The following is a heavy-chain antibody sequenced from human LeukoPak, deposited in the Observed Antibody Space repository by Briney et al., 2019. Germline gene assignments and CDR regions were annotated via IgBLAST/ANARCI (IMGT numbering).Heavy chain of an antibody. V-gene: IGHV3-23*01. D-gene: IGHD6-19*01. CDR1: GFTFSSYA. Sequence: GGSLRLSCAAPGFTFSSYAMSWVRQAPGKGLEWVSAISGSGGSTYYADSVKGRFTISRDNSKNTLYLQMNSLRAEDTAVYYCAKNSNGGLAVAGTAVVGNIDYWGQGTLVTVSS. J-gene: IGHJ4*02. CDR3: AKNSNGGLAVAGTAVVGNIDY. CDR2: ISGSGGST.